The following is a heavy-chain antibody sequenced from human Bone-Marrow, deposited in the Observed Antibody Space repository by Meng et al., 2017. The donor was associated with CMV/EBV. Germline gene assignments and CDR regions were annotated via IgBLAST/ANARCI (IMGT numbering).Heavy chain of an antibody. Sequence: SVNCAVNGGSISGNYWSWIGQARGRGMEWIGENKHSGSTNYNPAIKTRVTISVEAYKNQFSLKLSAVTAADTAVYYCAGGARGFDYWGQGTLVTVSS. J-gene: IGHJ4*02. V-gene: IGHV4-34*01. CDR1: GGSISGNY. CDR3: AGGARGFDY. CDR2: NKHSGST. D-gene: IGHD6-6*01.